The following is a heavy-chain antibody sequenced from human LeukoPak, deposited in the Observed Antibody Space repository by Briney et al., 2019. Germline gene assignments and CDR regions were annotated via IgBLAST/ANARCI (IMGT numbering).Heavy chain of an antibody. D-gene: IGHD6-13*01. CDR1: GFTFTSSA. J-gene: IGHJ6*02. V-gene: IGHV1-58*02. Sequence: ASVKVSCKASGFTFTSSAMQRVRQARGQRLEWIGWIVVGSGNTNYAQKFQERVTITRDMSTSTAYMELSSLRSEDTAVYYCAAVTSSSWANDVWGQGTTVTVSS. CDR2: IVVGSGNT. CDR3: AAVTSSSWANDV.